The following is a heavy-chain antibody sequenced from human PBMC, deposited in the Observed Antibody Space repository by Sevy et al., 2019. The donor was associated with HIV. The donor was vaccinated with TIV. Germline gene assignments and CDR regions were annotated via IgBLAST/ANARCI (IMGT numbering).Heavy chain of an antibody. D-gene: IGHD3-22*01. V-gene: IGHV1-18*01. CDR3: ARDRYYYDSGGYYLDY. CDR2: ISTYNDNT. CDR1: GYTFTSYG. J-gene: IGHJ4*02. Sequence: ASVKVSCKASGYTFTSYGISWERQAPGRGLEWMGWISTYNDNTNYAQKLQGRVNMTTDTSTITAYMELRSLRSDDTAVYYCARDRYYYDSGGYYLDYWGQGTLVTVSS.